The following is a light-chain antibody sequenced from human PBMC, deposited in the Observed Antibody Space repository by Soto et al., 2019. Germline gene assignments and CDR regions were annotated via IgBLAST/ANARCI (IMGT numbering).Light chain of an antibody. J-gene: IGKJ1*01. CDR2: KAS. CDR3: QQYNSFAWT. CDR1: QSISSW. Sequence: DIQMTQSPSTLSASVVDRVTITCRDSQSISSWLAWYQQKPGKAPKLLIYKASSLESGVPSRFSGSGSGTEFTLTISSLQPDDFATYYCQQYNSFAWTFGQGTKVEI. V-gene: IGKV1-5*03.